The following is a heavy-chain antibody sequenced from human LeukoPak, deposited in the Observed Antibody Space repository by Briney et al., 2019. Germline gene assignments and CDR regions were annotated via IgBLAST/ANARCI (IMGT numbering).Heavy chain of an antibody. D-gene: IGHD5-18*01. CDR1: GGSIRSRNYS. V-gene: IGHV4-39*07. J-gene: IGHJ4*02. CDR2: IHQSGST. Sequence: SETLSLTCAVSGGSIRSRNYSWGWIRQPPGKGLEWIGSIHQSGSTYYNPSLKSRVTISVDTSKNQFSLKLTSVTAADTAIYYCARDRGYSYGFDYWGQGALVTVSS. CDR3: ARDRGYSYGFDY.